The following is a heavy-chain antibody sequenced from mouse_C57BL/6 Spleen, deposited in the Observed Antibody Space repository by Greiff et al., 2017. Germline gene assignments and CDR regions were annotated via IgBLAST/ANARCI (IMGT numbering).Heavy chain of an antibody. Sequence: VQLQQPGAELVRPGTSVKLSCKASGYTFTSYWMHWVKQRPGQGLEWIGVIAPSDSYPNYNQKFKGKATLTVDTSSSTAYMQLSSLTSEDSAVYYCARSEAPDYWGQGTTLTVSS. CDR1: GYTFTSYW. CDR2: IAPSDSYP. J-gene: IGHJ2*01. CDR3: ARSEAPDY. V-gene: IGHV1-59*01.